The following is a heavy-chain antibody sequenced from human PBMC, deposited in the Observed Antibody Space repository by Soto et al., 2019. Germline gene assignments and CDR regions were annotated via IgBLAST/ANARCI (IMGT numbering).Heavy chain of an antibody. Sequence: EVQLVESGGGLIQPGGSLRLSCAASGFTVSSNYMSWVRQAPGKGLEWVSVIYSGGSTYYADSVKGRFTISRDNSKNTLYLQMNSLRAEDTAVYYCARAIDGDYAVWYFDLWGRGPLVTVSS. CDR2: IYSGGST. CDR3: ARAIDGDYAVWYFDL. D-gene: IGHD4-17*01. V-gene: IGHV3-53*01. CDR1: GFTVSSNY. J-gene: IGHJ2*01.